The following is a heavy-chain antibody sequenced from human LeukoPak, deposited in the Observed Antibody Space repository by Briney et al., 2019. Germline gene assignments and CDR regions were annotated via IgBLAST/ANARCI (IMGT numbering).Heavy chain of an antibody. D-gene: IGHD5-24*01. Sequence: PSETLSLTCSVSGGSISSSNNYWGWIRQTPGKGLEWIGSIHHSGSTYYSPSLKSRVTITVDTSKNQFSLNLNSVTAEDTAVYFSAGMAHANYYYMDVWGKGTTVTVYS. CDR1: GGSISSSNNY. CDR2: IHHSGST. V-gene: IGHV4-39*07. J-gene: IGHJ6*03. CDR3: AGMAHANYYYMDV.